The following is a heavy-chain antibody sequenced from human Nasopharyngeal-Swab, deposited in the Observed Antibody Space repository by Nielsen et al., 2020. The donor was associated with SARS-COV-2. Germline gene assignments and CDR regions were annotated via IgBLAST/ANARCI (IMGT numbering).Heavy chain of an antibody. Sequence: ASVKVSCKASGYTFTSYYIHWVRQAPGQGLEWMGIINPSGGSTSYAQKFQGRVTMTRDTSTSTVYMELSSLRSEDTAVYYCAREEAVAGRIDYWGQGTLVTVSS. CDR1: GYTFTSYY. J-gene: IGHJ4*02. CDR3: AREEAVAGRIDY. V-gene: IGHV1-46*01. CDR2: INPSGGST. D-gene: IGHD6-19*01.